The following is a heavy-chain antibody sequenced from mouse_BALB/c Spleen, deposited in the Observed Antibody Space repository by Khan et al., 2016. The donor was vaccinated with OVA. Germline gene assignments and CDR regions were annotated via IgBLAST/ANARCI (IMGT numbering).Heavy chain of an antibody. CDR2: INPNTDNI. CDR3: ARWYDFFAS. V-gene: IGHV1-26*01. D-gene: IGHD2-14*01. Sequence: VQLKQSGPDLVKPGASVKISCKASGYSFTLYYMSWVKQSHGKSLEWIGRINPNTDNINYNQEFKGKAMLTVDKSSNTAYMELRSLTSEDSVVYFCARWYDFFASWGQGTLVTVSP. J-gene: IGHJ3*01. CDR1: GYSFTLYY.